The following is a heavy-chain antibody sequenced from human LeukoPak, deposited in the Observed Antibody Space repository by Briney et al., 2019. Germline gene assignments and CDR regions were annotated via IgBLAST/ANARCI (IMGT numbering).Heavy chain of an antibody. Sequence: GGSLRLSCAASGSSVTTSYLSWVRQAPGKGVGWVSLIYSGGSTYYADSVKGRFSISRDKSKNTLYLQINSLRADDTAVYYCARASTDNWYNYFDLWGQGTLVTVSS. CDR1: GSSVTTSY. J-gene: IGHJ4*02. CDR3: ARASTDNWYNYFDL. V-gene: IGHV3-66*01. CDR2: IYSGGST. D-gene: IGHD1/OR15-1a*01.